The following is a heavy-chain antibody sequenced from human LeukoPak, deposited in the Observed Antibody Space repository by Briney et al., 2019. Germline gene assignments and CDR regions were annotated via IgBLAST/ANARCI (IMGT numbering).Heavy chain of an antibody. CDR2: IYTSGST. D-gene: IGHD3-10*01. V-gene: IGHV4-61*02. Sequence: PSQTLSLTCTVSGGSISSGSYYWSWIRQPAGKGLEWIGRIYTSGSTNYNPSLKSRVTISVDTSKNQFSLKLSSVTAADTAVYYCARDVATMVRGVNAAYYYYYYMDVWGKGTTVTIPS. CDR1: GGSISSGSYY. CDR3: ARDVATMVRGVNAAYYYYYYMDV. J-gene: IGHJ6*03.